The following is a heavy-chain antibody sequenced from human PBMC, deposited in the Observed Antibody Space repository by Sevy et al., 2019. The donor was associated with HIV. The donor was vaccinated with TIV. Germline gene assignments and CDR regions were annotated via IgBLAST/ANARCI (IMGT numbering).Heavy chain of an antibody. V-gene: IGHV3-9*01. CDR3: AKDGGSGSGPSAEYFHH. J-gene: IGHJ1*01. D-gene: IGHD6-19*01. CDR1: GLTFDDYA. Sequence: GGSLRLSCAASGLTFDDYAMHWVRQAPGKGLEWVSGISWNSAFIGYADSVKGRLTTSRDNAKHSLYLQMNSLKPEDTAFYYCAKDGGSGSGPSAEYFHHWGQGTLVTVSS. CDR2: ISWNSAFI.